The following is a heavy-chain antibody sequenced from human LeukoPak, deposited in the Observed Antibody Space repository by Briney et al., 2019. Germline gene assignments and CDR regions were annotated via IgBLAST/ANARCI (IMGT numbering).Heavy chain of an antibody. CDR1: GGSISSGSYY. V-gene: IGHV4-61*02. D-gene: IGHD3-22*01. CDR2: IYTSGST. CDR3: ARSRKSKYYYDSSGYNRWFDP. Sequence: SETLSLTCTVSGGSISSGSYYWSWIRQPAGKGLEWIGRIYTSGSTNYNPSLKSRVTISVDTSKNQFSLKLSSVTAADTAVYYCARSRKSKYYYDSSGYNRWFDPWGQGTLVTVSS. J-gene: IGHJ5*02.